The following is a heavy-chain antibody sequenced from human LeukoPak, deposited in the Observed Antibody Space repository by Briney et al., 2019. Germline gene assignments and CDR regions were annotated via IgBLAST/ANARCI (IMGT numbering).Heavy chain of an antibody. V-gene: IGHV1-46*01. CDR1: GYTFTSYY. D-gene: IGHD4/OR15-4a*01. CDR3: ARDLRPLLEGATFDY. CDR2: INPSGGST. Sequence: ASVKVSCKASGYTFTSYYMHWVRPAPGQGLEWMGIINPSGGSTSYAQKFQGRVTMTRDTSMSTVYMELSSLRSEDTAVYYCARDLRPLLEGATFDYWGQGTLVTVSS. J-gene: IGHJ4*02.